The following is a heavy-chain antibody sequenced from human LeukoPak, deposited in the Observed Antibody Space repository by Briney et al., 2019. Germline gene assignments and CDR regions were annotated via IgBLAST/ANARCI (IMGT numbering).Heavy chain of an antibody. V-gene: IGHV3-21*01. CDR3: AREDRTGTTNSFDY. D-gene: IGHD1-7*01. Sequence: VQPGGSLRLSCAASGFTFSSYSMNWVRQAPGKGLEWVSSISSSSSYIYYADSVKGRFTISRDNAKNSLYLQMNSLRAEDTAVYYCAREDRTGTTNSFDYWGQGTLVTVSS. CDR1: GFTFSSYS. J-gene: IGHJ4*02. CDR2: ISSSSSYI.